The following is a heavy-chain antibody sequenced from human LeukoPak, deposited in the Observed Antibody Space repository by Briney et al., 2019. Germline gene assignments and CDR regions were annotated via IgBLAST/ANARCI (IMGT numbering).Heavy chain of an antibody. CDR3: ARDAFYSSGTYFAN. CDR1: RFTFNTYA. J-gene: IGHJ4*02. CDR2: MSSDGRNE. V-gene: IGHV3-30*04. D-gene: IGHD3-10*01. Sequence: GGSLRLSCAASRFTFNTYAMHWVRQAPGKGLEWVAVMSSDGRNEYYADSVKGRFTISRDNSKNTLHVQMNNLRPEDTAVYYCARDAFYSSGTYFANWGQGTLVTVSS.